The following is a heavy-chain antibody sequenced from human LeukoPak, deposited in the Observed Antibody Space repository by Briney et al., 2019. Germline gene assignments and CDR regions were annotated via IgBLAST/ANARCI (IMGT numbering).Heavy chain of an antibody. Sequence: PGGSLRLSCAASGLTFSSYAMSWVRQAPGKGLEWVSAISGSGGSTYYTDSVKGRFTISRDNSKNTLYLQMNSLGAEDTAVYYCAKGDQWELLDYWGQGTLVTVSS. CDR2: ISGSGGST. D-gene: IGHD1-26*01. CDR3: AKGDQWELLDY. J-gene: IGHJ4*02. V-gene: IGHV3-23*01. CDR1: GLTFSSYA.